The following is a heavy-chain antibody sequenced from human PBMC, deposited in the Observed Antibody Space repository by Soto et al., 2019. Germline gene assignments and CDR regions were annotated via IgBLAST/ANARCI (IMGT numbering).Heavy chain of an antibody. CDR2: ISSSSSTI. Sequence: PGGSLRLSCAASGFTFSSYSMNWVRQAPGKGLEWVSYISSSSSTIYYADSVKGRFTISRDNAKNSLYLQMNSLRAEDTAVYYCARDSGSYCGYYGMDVWGQGTTVTVSS. CDR3: ARDSGSYCGYYGMDV. J-gene: IGHJ6*02. V-gene: IGHV3-48*01. D-gene: IGHD1-26*01. CDR1: GFTFSSYS.